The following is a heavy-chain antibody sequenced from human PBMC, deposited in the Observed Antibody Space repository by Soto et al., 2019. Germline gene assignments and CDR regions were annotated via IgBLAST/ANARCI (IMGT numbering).Heavy chain of an antibody. D-gene: IGHD3-22*01. CDR3: AADPDTGYYYDSSDTNDDFDI. V-gene: IGHV1-58*01. CDR1: GFTFTSSA. CDR2: IVVGSGKT. Sequence: SVKVSCKASGFTFTSSAVQWVRQARGQRLEWIGWIVVGSGKTNYAQKFQERVTITRDMSTSTAYMELSSLRSEDTAVYYCAADPDTGYYYDSSDTNDDFDIWGQGTMVTVSS. J-gene: IGHJ3*02.